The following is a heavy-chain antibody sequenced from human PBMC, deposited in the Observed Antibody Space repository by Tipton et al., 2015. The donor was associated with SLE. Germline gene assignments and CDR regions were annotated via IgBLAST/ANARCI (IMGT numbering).Heavy chain of an antibody. D-gene: IGHD6-19*01. J-gene: IGHJ6*02. CDR3: AKESSGYSSGWYGDYYYGMDV. CDR2: IWYDGSNK. Sequence: SLRLSCAASGFTFSSYGMHWVRQAPGKGLEWVAVIWYDGSNKYYADSVKGRSTISRDNSKNTLYLQMNSLRAEDTAVYYCAKESSGYSSGWYGDYYYGMDVWGQGTTVTVSS. V-gene: IGHV3-30*18. CDR1: GFTFSSYG.